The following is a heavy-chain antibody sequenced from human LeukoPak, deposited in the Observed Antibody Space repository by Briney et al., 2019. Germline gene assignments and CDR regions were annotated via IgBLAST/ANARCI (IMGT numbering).Heavy chain of an antibody. Sequence: PGGSLRLSCAASGFTFSNAWMSWVRQAPGKGLEWVGRIKSKTDGGTTDYAAPVKGRFTISRDDSKNTLYLQMNSLKTEDTAVYYCVRVSDHYDSSGYSLNAFDIWGQGTMVTVSS. CDR3: VRVSDHYDSSGYSLNAFDI. CDR1: GFTFSNAW. D-gene: IGHD3-22*01. V-gene: IGHV3-15*01. J-gene: IGHJ3*02. CDR2: IKSKTDGGTT.